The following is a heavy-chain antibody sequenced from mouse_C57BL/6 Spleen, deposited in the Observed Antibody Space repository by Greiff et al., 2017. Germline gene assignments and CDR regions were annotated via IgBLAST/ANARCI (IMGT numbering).Heavy chain of an antibody. D-gene: IGHD2-1*01. CDR2: INPSNGGT. CDR3: ARSGGYGNPFDY. CDR1: GYTFTSYW. J-gene: IGHJ2*01. V-gene: IGHV1-53*01. Sequence: QVQLQQPGTELVKPGASVKLSCKASGYTFTSYWMHWVKQRPGQGLEWIGNINPSNGGTNYTEKFKSKATLTVDKSSSTAYMQLSSLTSEDSAVYDCARSGGYGNPFDYWGQGTTLTVSS.